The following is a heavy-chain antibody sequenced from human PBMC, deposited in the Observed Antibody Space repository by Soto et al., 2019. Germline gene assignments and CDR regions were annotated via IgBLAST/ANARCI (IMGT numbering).Heavy chain of an antibody. J-gene: IGHJ4*02. D-gene: IGHD5-12*01. Sequence: ASVKPTSKASGYTLVSSAMQWVCQAPGQGLEWMGMINPSGGSINYAQKFQGRVTMTRDTSTSTVYMELSSLRSEDTAVYYCARDGYNLYFFDNWGQGTLVTVSS. CDR2: INPSGGSI. CDR3: ARDGYNLYFFDN. CDR1: GYTLVSSA. V-gene: IGHV1-46*01.